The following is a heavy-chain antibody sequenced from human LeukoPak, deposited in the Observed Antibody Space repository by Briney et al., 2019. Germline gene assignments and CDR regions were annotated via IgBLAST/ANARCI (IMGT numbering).Heavy chain of an antibody. D-gene: IGHD4/OR15-4a*01. CDR2: ISAYNGNT. Sequence: GASVKVSCKASGYTFTNYDINWVRQATGQGLEWMGWISAYNGNTNYAQKLQGRVTMTTDTSTSTAYMELRSLRSDDTAVYYCARDAKMAPNWFDPWGQGTLVTVSS. J-gene: IGHJ5*02. CDR3: ARDAKMAPNWFDP. V-gene: IGHV1-18*01. CDR1: GYTFTNYD.